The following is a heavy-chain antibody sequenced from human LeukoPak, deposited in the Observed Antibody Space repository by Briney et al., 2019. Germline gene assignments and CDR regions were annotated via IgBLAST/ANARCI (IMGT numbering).Heavy chain of an antibody. J-gene: IGHJ4*02. CDR2: ISYDGSNK. CDR3: ERGEYYSDTSSYFDY. V-gene: IGHV3-30*03. D-gene: IGHD3-22*01. CDR1: GFTFSRYG. Sequence: PGGSLRLSCAACGFTFSRYGMNWVRQAPGKGLEWVAVISYDGSNKYYADSVKGRFTISRDNSKNTLFVQMSSLRAEDTAVYYCERGEYYSDTSSYFDYWGQGTLVTVSS.